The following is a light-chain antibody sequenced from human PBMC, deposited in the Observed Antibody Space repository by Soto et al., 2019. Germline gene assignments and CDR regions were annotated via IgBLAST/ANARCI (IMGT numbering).Light chain of an antibody. CDR1: QGIVRW. V-gene: IGKV1-5*01. J-gene: IGKJ1*01. CDR2: DAS. CDR3: QQYNRYWT. Sequence: DIQMTQSPSTLSASVGYRVTITCRASQGIVRWLAWYQQKPGKAPKLLIYDASSLESGVPSRFSGSGSETEFTLTISSLFPDDFATYYCQQYNRYWTFGQGTKVDIK.